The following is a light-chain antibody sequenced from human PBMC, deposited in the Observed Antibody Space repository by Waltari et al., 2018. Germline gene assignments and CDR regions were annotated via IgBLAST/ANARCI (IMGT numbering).Light chain of an antibody. Sequence: QSALTQPVSVSGSPGQSITISCSGTDSDVGAYDVVSWYQQHPGKTPHLIIYEVSNRPSAISYVLSAPKSGNTASLTICRLQAEVEADYYCSSYTASSAPGVVGTGTRVTVL. CDR2: EVS. V-gene: IGLV2-14*01. CDR3: SSYTASSAPGV. J-gene: IGLJ1*01. CDR1: DSDVGAYDV.